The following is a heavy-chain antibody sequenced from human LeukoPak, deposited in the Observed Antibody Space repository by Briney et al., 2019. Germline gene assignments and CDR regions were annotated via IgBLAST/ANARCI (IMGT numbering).Heavy chain of an antibody. CDR2: ISGSGGST. V-gene: IGHV3-23*01. CDR3: AKKRGQLRYFDWSIDY. CDR1: GFTFSSYA. D-gene: IGHD3-9*01. Sequence: GGSLRLSCAASGFTFSSYAMSWVRQAPGKGLEWVSAISGSGGSTYYADSVKGRFTIPRDNSKNTLYLQMNSLRAEDTAVYYCAKKRGQLRYFDWSIDYWGQGTLVTVSS. J-gene: IGHJ4*02.